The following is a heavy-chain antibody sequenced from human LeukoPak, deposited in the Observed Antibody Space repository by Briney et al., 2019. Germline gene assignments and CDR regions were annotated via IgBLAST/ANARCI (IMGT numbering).Heavy chain of an antibody. J-gene: IGHJ4*02. D-gene: IGHD3-10*01. V-gene: IGHV3-21*01. Sequence: GGSLRLSCAASGFTFSSYSMNWVCQAPGKGLEWVSSISSSSSYIYYADSVKGRFTISRDNAKNSLYLQMNSLRAEDTAVYYCARGLRGVIQLPADYWGQGTLVTVSS. CDR2: ISSSSSYI. CDR3: ARGLRGVIQLPADY. CDR1: GFTFSSYS.